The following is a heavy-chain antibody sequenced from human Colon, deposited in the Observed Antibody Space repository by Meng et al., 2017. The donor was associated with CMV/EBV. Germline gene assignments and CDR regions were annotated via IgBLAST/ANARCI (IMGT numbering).Heavy chain of an antibody. J-gene: IGHJ6*02. CDR1: GGSIRNYH. CDR3: ARDRGVDGDYSYGMDV. Sequence: SETLSLTCSVSGGSIRNYHWSWVRQSPGKGQEWIGYVYYSGNANYNPSLKSRVTISVDMSKNQVSLSLTAVTAADTAVYYCARDRGVDGDYSYGMDVWGHGTTVTVSS. V-gene: IGHV4-59*01. D-gene: IGHD3-10*01. CDR2: VYYSGNA.